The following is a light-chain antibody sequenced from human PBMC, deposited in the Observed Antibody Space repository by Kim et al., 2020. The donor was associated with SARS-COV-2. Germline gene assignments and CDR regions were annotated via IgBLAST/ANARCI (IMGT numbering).Light chain of an antibody. CDR3: QQYNSLPVS. J-gene: IGKJ5*01. CDR2: DGA. CDR1: QDIRNL. V-gene: IGKV1-33*01. Sequence: ASVGDSVPITCQASQDIRNLLNWFRQKPGKAPNHLYYDGANLETGVPSRFSGSGSGTDFTLPINSLQPEDIATYYCQQYNSLPVSFGQGTRLE.